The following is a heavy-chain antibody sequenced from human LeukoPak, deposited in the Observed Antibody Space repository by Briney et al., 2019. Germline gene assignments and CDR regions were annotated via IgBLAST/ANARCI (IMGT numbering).Heavy chain of an antibody. D-gene: IGHD3-22*01. Sequence: PGGTLRLSCAASGFTFTSFAMSWVRQAPGKGLEWVSTISRSGVATYYANSVKGRFTISRDNSKNTVYLQMHSLRAEDTAIYYCAKHSHDGSAPYFEVLLDYWGQGTLVSVSS. V-gene: IGHV3-23*01. CDR3: AKHSHDGSAPYFEVLLDY. J-gene: IGHJ4*02. CDR1: GFTFTSFA. CDR2: ISRSGVAT.